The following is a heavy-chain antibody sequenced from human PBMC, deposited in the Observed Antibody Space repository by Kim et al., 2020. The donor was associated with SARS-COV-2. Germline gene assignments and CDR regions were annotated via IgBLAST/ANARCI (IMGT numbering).Heavy chain of an antibody. CDR1: GFIFSGYA. J-gene: IGHJ4*02. CDR3: AKPGGNFDPYYFDY. D-gene: IGHD3-9*01. Sequence: GGSLRLSCAASGFIFSGYAMNWVRQAPGKGLEWVSVIYTSSSITTYYADSVKGRFTISRDNSKNMLYLQMDSLRAEDTAVYYCAKPGGNFDPYYFDYWGQGTLVTVSS. V-gene: IGHV3-23*03. CDR2: IYTSSSIT.